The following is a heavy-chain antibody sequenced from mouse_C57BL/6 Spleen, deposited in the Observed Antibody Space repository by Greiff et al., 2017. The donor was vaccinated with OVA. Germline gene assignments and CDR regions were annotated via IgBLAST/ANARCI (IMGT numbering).Heavy chain of an antibody. CDR3: ARWVYYDYIPYAMDY. CDR2: INPSNGGT. CDR1: GYTFTSYW. J-gene: IGHJ4*01. D-gene: IGHD2-4*01. V-gene: IGHV1-53*01. Sequence: QVQLQQPGTELVKPGASVKLSCKASGYTFTSYWMHWVKQRPGQGLEWIGNINPSNGGTNYNEKFKSKATLTVDKSSSTAYMQLSSLTSEDSAVYYCARWVYYDYIPYAMDYWGQGTSVTVSS.